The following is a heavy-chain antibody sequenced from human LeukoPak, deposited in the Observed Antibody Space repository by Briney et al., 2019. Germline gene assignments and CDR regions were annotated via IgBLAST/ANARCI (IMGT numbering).Heavy chain of an antibody. CDR1: GGTFSSYA. CDR2: IIPILGIA. D-gene: IGHD3-22*01. J-gene: IGHJ4*02. CDR3: ARDGGYYYDSSGYYYAGYFDY. V-gene: IGHV1-69*04. Sequence: GASVKVSCKASGGTFSSYAISWVRQAPGQGLEWMGRIIPILGIANYAQKFQGRVTITADKPTSTAYMELSSLRSEDTAVYYCARDGGYYYDSSGYYYAGYFDYWGQGTLVTVSS.